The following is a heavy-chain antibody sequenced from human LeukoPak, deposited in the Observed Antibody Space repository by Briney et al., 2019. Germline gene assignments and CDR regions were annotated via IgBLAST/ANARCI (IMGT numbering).Heavy chain of an antibody. J-gene: IGHJ5*02. Sequence: PGRSLRLSCAASGFTFSSYAMHWVRQAPGKGLEWVAVISYDGSNKYYADSVKGRFTISRDNSKNTLYLQMNSLRAEDTAVYYCARDRSIAAQNWFDPWGQGTLVTVSS. CDR3: ARDRSIAAQNWFDP. CDR1: GFTFSSYA. CDR2: ISYDGSNK. D-gene: IGHD6-6*01. V-gene: IGHV3-30-3*01.